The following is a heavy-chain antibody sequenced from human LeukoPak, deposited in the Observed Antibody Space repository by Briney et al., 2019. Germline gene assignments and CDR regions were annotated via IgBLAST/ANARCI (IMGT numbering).Heavy chain of an antibody. CDR2: IKQDGSEK. J-gene: IGHJ3*02. V-gene: IGHV3-7*01. CDR1: GFTFSSYA. CDR3: ARDGRYCSGGSCYSITGSFDI. Sequence: QPGGSLRLSCAASGFTFSSYAMSWVRQAPGKGLEWVANIKQDGSEKNYVDSVKGRFTISRDNAKNSLYLQMNSLRAEDTAVYYCARDGRYCSGGSCYSITGSFDIWGQGTMVTVSS. D-gene: IGHD2-15*01.